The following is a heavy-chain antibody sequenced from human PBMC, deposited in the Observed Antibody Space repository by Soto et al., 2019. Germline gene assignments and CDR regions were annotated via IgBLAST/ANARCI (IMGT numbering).Heavy chain of an antibody. D-gene: IGHD3-3*01. Sequence: EVQLLESGGGLVQPGGSPRLSCSASGFTFTSYAMSWVRQAPGKGLEWVSGISGSGGDTKSADSVKGRFTISRDNFKNMLYLQMNSLRAEDTAVYYCAKHDFWTLYNTGLDSWGQGTLVTVSS. J-gene: IGHJ4*02. CDR1: GFTFTSYA. CDR2: ISGSGGDT. CDR3: AKHDFWTLYNTGLDS. V-gene: IGHV3-23*01.